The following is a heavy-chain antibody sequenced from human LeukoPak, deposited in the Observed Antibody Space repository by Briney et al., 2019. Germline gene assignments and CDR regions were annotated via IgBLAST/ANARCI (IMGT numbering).Heavy chain of an antibody. V-gene: IGHV1-8*01. Sequence: GASVKVSCKASGYTFTTYDINWVRQATGRGLEWMGWMSPNNGNTGYAQKFQGRVTMTRDTSINTAYMELSSLTSEDTAVYYCARSPYGTGQFDPWGQGILVTVSS. D-gene: IGHD2-8*02. J-gene: IGHJ5*02. CDR2: MSPNNGNT. CDR1: GYTFTTYD. CDR3: ARSPYGTGQFDP.